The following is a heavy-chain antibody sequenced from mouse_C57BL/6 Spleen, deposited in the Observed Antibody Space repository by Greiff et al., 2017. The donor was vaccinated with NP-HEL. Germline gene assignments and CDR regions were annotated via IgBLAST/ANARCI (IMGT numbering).Heavy chain of an antibody. D-gene: IGHD1-1*01. J-gene: IGHJ2*01. CDR3: ARFRYYGSSSY. CDR2: IDPSDSYT. Sequence: QVQLQQPGAELVKPGASVKLSCKASGYTFTSYWMQWVKQRPGQGLEWIGEIDPSDSYTNYNQKFKGKATLTVDTSSSTAYMQLSSLTSEDSAVYYCARFRYYGSSSYWGQGTTLTVSS. V-gene: IGHV1-50*01. CDR1: GYTFTSYW.